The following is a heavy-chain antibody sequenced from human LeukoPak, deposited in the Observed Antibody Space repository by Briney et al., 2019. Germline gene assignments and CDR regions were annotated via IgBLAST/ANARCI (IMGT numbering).Heavy chain of an antibody. CDR2: INHSGST. J-gene: IGHJ6*03. CDR3: AGFSSGWYYYYYMDV. D-gene: IGHD6-19*01. CDR1: GGSFSGYY. Sequence: SETLSLTCAVYGGSFSGYYWSWIRQPPGKGLEWIGEINHSGSTNYNPSLKSRVTISVDTSKNQFSLKLSSVTAADTAVYYCAGFSSGWYYYYYMDVWGKGTTVTISS. V-gene: IGHV4-34*01.